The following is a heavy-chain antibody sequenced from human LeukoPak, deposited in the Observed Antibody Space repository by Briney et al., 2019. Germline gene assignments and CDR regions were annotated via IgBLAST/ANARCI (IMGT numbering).Heavy chain of an antibody. CDR2: IYYSGST. V-gene: IGHV4-31*03. CDR3: ARQYYYDSSGYYWGSFDY. Sequence: PSQTLSLTCTVSGGSINSGGYYWIWIRQHPGKGLEWIGYIYYSGSTYYNPSLKSRVTISVDTSKNQFSLKLSSVTAADTAVYYCARQYYYDSSGYYWGSFDYWGQGTLVTVSS. J-gene: IGHJ4*02. D-gene: IGHD3-22*01. CDR1: GGSINSGGYY.